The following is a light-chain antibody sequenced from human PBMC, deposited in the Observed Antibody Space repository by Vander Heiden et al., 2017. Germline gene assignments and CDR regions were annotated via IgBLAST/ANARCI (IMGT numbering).Light chain of an antibody. V-gene: IGLV3-21*04. CDR2: YNS. CDR3: QVWDSTTDQVI. Sequence: VLTPTASVSVAPVETATITCWRNHIGRKGVHWYQQKQGQAPVVVIYYNSARPSGIPDRFSGSISGNTATLTISRVEAGDEADYYCQVWDSTTDQVIFGGGTKVTVL. CDR1: HIGRKG. J-gene: IGLJ2*01.